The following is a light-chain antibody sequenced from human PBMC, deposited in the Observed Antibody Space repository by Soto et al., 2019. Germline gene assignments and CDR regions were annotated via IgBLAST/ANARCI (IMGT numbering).Light chain of an antibody. V-gene: IGKV3-15*01. CDR1: QSVSSN. CDR2: GAS. CDR3: QQYNNWPYST. Sequence: EIVMTQSPATLSVSPGERATLSCRASQSVSSNLAWYQQQPGQAPRLLIYGASTRATGIPARLSGSWSGTEFTLTISSLQSEDFAVYYCQQYNNWPYSTCGRGTKVDIK. J-gene: IGKJ3*01.